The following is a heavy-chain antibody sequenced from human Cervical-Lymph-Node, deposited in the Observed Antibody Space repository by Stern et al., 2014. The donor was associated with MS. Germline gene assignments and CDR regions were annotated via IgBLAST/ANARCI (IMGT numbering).Heavy chain of an antibody. J-gene: IGHJ6*02. D-gene: IGHD1-26*01. CDR3: AKGYGNPWELPPYYYYNMDV. CDR1: GFTFSSYG. V-gene: IGHV3-30*18. CDR2: LSYDGTNK. Sequence: QVQLVQSGGGVVQPGRSLRLSCAASGFTFSSYGMHWVRQAPGKGLEWVAVLSYDGTNKYYADSVKGRFTISRDNSKNTLYLQMNSLRAEDTAVYYCAKGYGNPWELPPYYYYNMDVWGQGTTVTVSS.